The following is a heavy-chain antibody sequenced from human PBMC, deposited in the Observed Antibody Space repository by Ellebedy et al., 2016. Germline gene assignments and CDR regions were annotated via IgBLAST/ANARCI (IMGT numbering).Heavy chain of an antibody. V-gene: IGHV1-69*06. D-gene: IGHD7-27*01. CDR1: GRTLSSYA. CDR2: IIPIFGTA. Sequence: SVKVSXXASGRTLSSYAIRWVRQAPGQGLEWMGGIIPIFGTANYAQKFQGRVTITADRSTSTAYMELSSLRSEDTAVYYCAKDKLGGGSDYWGQGTLVTVSS. J-gene: IGHJ4*02. CDR3: AKDKLGGGSDY.